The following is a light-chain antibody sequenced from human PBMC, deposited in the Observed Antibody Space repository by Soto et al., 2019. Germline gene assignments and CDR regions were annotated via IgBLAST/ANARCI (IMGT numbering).Light chain of an antibody. CDR1: EFLSSSY. Sequence: EIVLTQSPGTLSLSPGERATLSCRASEFLSSSYLVWYQQKPGQAPRHLIYAASRRATGIPDRFSGSGSATEYTLTINTLEPEDFAVYYCQQQGTFGQGTKLEIK. V-gene: IGKV3-20*01. CDR3: QQQGT. J-gene: IGKJ2*01. CDR2: AAS.